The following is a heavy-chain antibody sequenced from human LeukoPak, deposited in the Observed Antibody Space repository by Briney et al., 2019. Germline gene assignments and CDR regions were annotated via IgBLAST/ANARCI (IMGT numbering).Heavy chain of an antibody. J-gene: IGHJ4*02. D-gene: IGHD3-10*01. CDR3: ARGGHASVDY. Sequence: GGSLRLSCAASGFTFSNYWMHWVRQAPGKGLVWVSYIDSDGITRYADSVKGRFTISRDDAENTLSLQMNSLRAEDTAVYYCARGGHASVDYWGQGNLVTVSS. CDR2: IDSDGIT. V-gene: IGHV3-74*01. CDR1: GFTFSNYW.